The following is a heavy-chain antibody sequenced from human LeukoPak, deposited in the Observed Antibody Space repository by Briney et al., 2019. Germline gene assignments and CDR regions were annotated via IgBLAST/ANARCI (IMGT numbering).Heavy chain of an antibody. CDR1: GGSISSYY. J-gene: IGHJ4*02. CDR3: ARGDSSGSFDY. Sequence: SETLSLTCTVSGGSISSYYWSWIWQPAGKGLEWIGRVYTNGNTNYNPSFKSRVTMSVDTSKNQFSLKLSSVTAADTAVHYCARGDSSGSFDYWGQGTLVTVSS. V-gene: IGHV4-4*07. D-gene: IGHD3-22*01. CDR2: VYTNGNT.